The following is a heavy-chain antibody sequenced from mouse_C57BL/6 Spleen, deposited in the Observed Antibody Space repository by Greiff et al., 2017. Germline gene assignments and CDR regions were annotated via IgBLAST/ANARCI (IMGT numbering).Heavy chain of an antibody. Sequence: VQLQQSGAELVRPGTSVKMSCKASGYTFTNYWIGWAKQRPGHGLEWIGDIYPGGGYTNYNEKFKGKATLTADKSSSTAYMQFSSLTSEDAAIYYCARSYDGEGYFDGWGTGTTVTVSS. V-gene: IGHV1-63*01. D-gene: IGHD2-3*01. J-gene: IGHJ1*03. CDR3: ARSYDGEGYFDG. CDR1: GYTFTNYW. CDR2: IYPGGGYT.